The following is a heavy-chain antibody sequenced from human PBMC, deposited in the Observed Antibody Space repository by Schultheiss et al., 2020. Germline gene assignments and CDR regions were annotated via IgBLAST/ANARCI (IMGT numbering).Heavy chain of an antibody. CDR3: ATHPRGYNYGVLDY. J-gene: IGHJ4*02. CDR1: GGSISSYY. Sequence: SETLSLTCTVSGGSISSYYWGWIRQPPGKGLEWIGRIYSSGSTNYNPSLKSRVTISVDTSKNQFSLNLSSVTAADTALYYCATHPRGYNYGVLDYWGQGTLVTVSS. D-gene: IGHD5-18*01. CDR2: IYSSGST. V-gene: IGHV4-4*08.